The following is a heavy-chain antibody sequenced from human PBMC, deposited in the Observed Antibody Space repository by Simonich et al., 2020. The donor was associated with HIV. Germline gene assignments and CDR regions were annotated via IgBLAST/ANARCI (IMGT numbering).Heavy chain of an antibody. Sequence: QVQLVQSGAEVKKPGASVKVSCKASGYTFISYGISWVRQAPGQGLEWMGWISAYNGNTNYAQKRQGRVTMTTDKSTSTVYRELRSLRSDDTAVYYCARDRMGVRGSYSYFDYWGQGTLVTVSS. CDR1: GYTFISYG. D-gene: IGHD1-26*01. J-gene: IGHJ4*02. CDR2: ISAYNGNT. V-gene: IGHV1-18*01. CDR3: ARDRMGVRGSYSYFDY.